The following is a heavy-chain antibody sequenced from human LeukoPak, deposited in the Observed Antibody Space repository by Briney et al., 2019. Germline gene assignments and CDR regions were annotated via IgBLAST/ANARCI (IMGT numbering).Heavy chain of an antibody. Sequence: SVKVSCKASGGTFSSYAISWVRQAPGQGLEWMGGIIPIFGTANYAQKFQGRVTITADESTSTAYMELSSLRSEDTAVYYCARGSGYCSGGSCGMFDYWGLGTLVTVSS. CDR1: GGTFSSYA. D-gene: IGHD2-15*01. CDR2: IIPIFGTA. V-gene: IGHV1-69*13. J-gene: IGHJ4*02. CDR3: ARGSGYCSGGSCGMFDY.